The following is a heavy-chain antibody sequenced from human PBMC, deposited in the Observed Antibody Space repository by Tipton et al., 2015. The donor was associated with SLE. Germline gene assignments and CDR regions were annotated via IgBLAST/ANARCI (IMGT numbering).Heavy chain of an antibody. CDR3: AGSRFLKWLCYIDY. D-gene: IGHD3-3*01. J-gene: IGHJ4*02. Sequence: SLRLSCAASGFSFSSYAMHWVRQSPGKGLEWVAVISYDGSNEYYADSVQGRFTISRDNSKNTLYLHMNSLRAEDTAVYFCAGSRFLKWLCYIDYWGQGTQATVSS. V-gene: IGHV3-30*03. CDR1: GFSFSSYA. CDR2: ISYDGSNE.